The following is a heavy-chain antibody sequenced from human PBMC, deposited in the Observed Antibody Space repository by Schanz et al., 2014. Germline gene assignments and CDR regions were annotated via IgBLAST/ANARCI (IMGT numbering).Heavy chain of an antibody. D-gene: IGHD3-22*01. CDR1: GYTFSSYG. CDR3: AREVGLYDRGWFDP. CDR2: INGYNGHT. J-gene: IGHJ5*02. Sequence: QVQLVQSGAEVKKPGASVKVSCKASGYTFSSYGITWVRQAPGQGLEWMGWINGYNGHTLYAQKFQGRVTMTTDTSTSTSYMELSSLRSEDTAVYYCAREVGLYDRGWFDPWGQGTLVTVSS. V-gene: IGHV1-18*01.